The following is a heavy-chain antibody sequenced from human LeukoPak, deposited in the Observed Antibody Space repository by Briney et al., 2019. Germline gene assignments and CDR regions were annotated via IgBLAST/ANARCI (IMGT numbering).Heavy chain of an antibody. D-gene: IGHD1-26*01. CDR2: IYSGGST. CDR1: GFTVSSNY. V-gene: IGHV3-53*01. Sequence: GGSLRLSCAASGFTVSSNYMSWVRQAPGKGLEWVSVIYSGGSTYYADSVKGRFTISRDNSKSTLYIQMNSLRAEDTAVYYCARELREHGVFDIWGQGTMVTVSS. CDR3: ARELREHGVFDI. J-gene: IGHJ3*02.